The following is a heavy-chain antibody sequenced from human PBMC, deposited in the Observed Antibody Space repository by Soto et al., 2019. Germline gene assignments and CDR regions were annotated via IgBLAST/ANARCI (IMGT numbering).Heavy chain of an antibody. CDR3: TTGSGDSSGTYYYYYGMDV. CDR1: GFTFSNAW. D-gene: IGHD3-22*01. J-gene: IGHJ6*02. CDR2: IKSKTDGGTT. Sequence: PGGSLRLSCAASGFTFSNAWMSWVRQAPGKGLEWVGRIKSKTDGGTTDYAAPVKGRFTISRDDSKNTLYLQMNSLKTEDTAVYYCTTGSGDSSGTYYYYYGMDVWGQGTPVTVSS. V-gene: IGHV3-15*01.